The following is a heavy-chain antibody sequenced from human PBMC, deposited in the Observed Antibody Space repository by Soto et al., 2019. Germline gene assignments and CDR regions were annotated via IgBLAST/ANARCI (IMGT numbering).Heavy chain of an antibody. Sequence: QVQLVQSGAEVKKPGASVKVSCKSSGYTFSMSGISWVRQAPGQGLEWMGWISGYNGKTNYEQKFQDRATMTTDTSTNMAYMELRSLRSDDTAVYYCAREGPRPYYYCGMDVWGQGTTVTVSS. CDR2: ISGYNGKT. V-gene: IGHV1-18*01. CDR3: AREGPRPYYYCGMDV. CDR1: GYTFSMSG. J-gene: IGHJ6*02.